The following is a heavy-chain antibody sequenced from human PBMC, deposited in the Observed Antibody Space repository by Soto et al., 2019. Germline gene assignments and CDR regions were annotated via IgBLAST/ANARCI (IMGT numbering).Heavy chain of an antibody. CDR2: INQDGSDQ. CDR1: GFTFSSHW. Sequence: EVQVVESGGGLVQPGGSLRLSCAASGFTFSSHWMTWVRQVPGKGLEWVANINQDGSDQYYVDSVKGRFTISRDNAKKSLCLHMNSLGVEDTAVYYCATSMRHTLNPWGQGTLVTVSS. D-gene: IGHD2-8*01. J-gene: IGHJ5*02. V-gene: IGHV3-7*01. CDR3: ATSMRHTLNP.